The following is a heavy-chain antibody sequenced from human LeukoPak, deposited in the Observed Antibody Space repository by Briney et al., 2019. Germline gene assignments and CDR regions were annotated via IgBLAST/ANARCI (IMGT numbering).Heavy chain of an antibody. Sequence: PSETLSLTCTVSGGSISSSNFYWGWVRQPPGKGLGWIGTIYDSGSTYYNPSLKSRVTISLDTSKNQFSLKLSSVTAADTAVYYCARSSGYYKYYFDYWGQGTLVTVSS. D-gene: IGHD3-22*01. CDR2: IYDSGST. V-gene: IGHV4-39*01. CDR1: GGSISSSNFY. CDR3: ARSSGYYKYYFDY. J-gene: IGHJ4*02.